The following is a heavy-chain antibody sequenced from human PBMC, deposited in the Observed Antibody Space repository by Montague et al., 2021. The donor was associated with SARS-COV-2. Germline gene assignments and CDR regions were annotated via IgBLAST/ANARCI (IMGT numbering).Heavy chain of an antibody. J-gene: IGHJ4*02. Sequence: SLRLSCAASGFTFSNYEMNWVRQAPGRGLEWLPDISSSGSPIYYADSVKGRFTISRDNAKNSLYLQMNSLRAEDTALYYCARASYYYDGGGFPLLDYWGQGTLVTVSS. CDR3: ARASYYYDGGGFPLLDY. D-gene: IGHD3-22*01. CDR2: ISSSGSPI. V-gene: IGHV3-48*03. CDR1: GFTFSNYE.